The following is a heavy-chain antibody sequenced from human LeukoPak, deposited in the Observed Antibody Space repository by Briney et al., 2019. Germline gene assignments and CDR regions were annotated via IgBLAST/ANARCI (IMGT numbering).Heavy chain of an antibody. J-gene: IGHJ5*02. D-gene: IGHD3-10*01. CDR2: INPNSGGT. CDR1: GYTFTGYY. CDR3: ARGLNYYGSGSYRDWFDP. Sequence: ASVKVSSKASGYTFTGYYMHWVRQAPGQGLEWMGWINPNSGGTNYAQKFQGWVTMTRDTSISTAYMELSRLRSDDTAVYYCARGLNYYGSGSYRDWFDPWGQGTLVTVSS. V-gene: IGHV1-2*04.